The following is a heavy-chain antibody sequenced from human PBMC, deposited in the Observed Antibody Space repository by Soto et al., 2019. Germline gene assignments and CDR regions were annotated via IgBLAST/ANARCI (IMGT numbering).Heavy chain of an antibody. J-gene: IGHJ4*02. V-gene: IGHV3-30*18. CDR2: ISYDGTNK. CDR3: AKEFHTWNYFDY. CDR1: GFTFSSSG. Sequence: GPLGLACAAPGFTFSSSGMHWVRQAPGKGLEWVAVISYDGTNKYYADSVKGRFTISRDNSKNNLYLQMNSLRAEDTGVYYCAKEFHTWNYFDYWGQGTLVTVYS. D-gene: IGHD2-21*01.